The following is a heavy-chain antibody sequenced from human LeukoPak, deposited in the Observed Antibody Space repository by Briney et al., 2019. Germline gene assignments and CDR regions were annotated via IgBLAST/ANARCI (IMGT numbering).Heavy chain of an antibody. CDR1: GYTFTSYG. CDR2: ISAYNGNT. J-gene: IGHJ3*02. CDR3: ASRSYYADAFDI. D-gene: IGHD3-10*01. V-gene: IGHV1-18*01. Sequence: GASVKVSCKASGYTFTSYGISWVRQAPGQGLEWMGWISAYNGNTNYAQKLQGRVTMTTDTSTSTAHMELRSLRSDDTAVYYCASRSYYADAFDIWGQGTMVTVSS.